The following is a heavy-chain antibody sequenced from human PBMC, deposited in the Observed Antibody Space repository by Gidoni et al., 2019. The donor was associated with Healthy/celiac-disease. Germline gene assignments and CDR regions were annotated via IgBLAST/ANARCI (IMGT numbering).Heavy chain of an antibody. CDR1: GGSISSYY. V-gene: IGHV4-59*01. D-gene: IGHD3-22*01. Sequence: QVQLQESGPGLVKPSETLSLTCTVSGGSISSYYWSWIRQPPGKGLEWIGYIYYSGSTNYNPSLKSRVTISVDTSKNQFSLKLSSVTAADTAVYYCARGYYYDSSGYITWGQGTLVTVSS. CDR2: IYYSGST. CDR3: ARGYYYDSSGYIT. J-gene: IGHJ5*02.